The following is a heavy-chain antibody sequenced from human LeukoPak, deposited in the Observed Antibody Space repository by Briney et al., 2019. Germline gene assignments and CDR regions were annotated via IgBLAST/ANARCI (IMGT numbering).Heavy chain of an antibody. J-gene: IGHJ4*02. D-gene: IGHD3-22*01. Sequence: ASVKVSCKASGGTFSSYAISWVRRAPGQGLERMGWISAYNGNTNYAQKLQGRVTMTTDTSTSTAYMELRSLRSDDTAVYYCARDIFGTRNYYDSSGYYSWGQGTLVTVSS. CDR3: ARDIFGTRNYYDSSGYYS. CDR2: ISAYNGNT. V-gene: IGHV1-18*01. CDR1: GGTFSSYA.